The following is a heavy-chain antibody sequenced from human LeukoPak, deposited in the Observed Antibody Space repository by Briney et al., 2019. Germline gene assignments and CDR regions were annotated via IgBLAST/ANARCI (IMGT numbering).Heavy chain of an antibody. V-gene: IGHV3-23*01. D-gene: IGHD3-22*01. CDR3: AKVSYDSSGYYYGGWYVVDY. Sequence: PGGSLRLSCAASGFTFSSYAMSWVRQAPGKGLEWVSAISGSGGSTYYADSVKGRFTISRDNSKNTLYLQMNSLRAEDTAVYYCAKVSYDSSGYYYGGWYVVDYWGQGTLVTVSS. CDR2: ISGSGGST. CDR1: GFTFSSYA. J-gene: IGHJ4*02.